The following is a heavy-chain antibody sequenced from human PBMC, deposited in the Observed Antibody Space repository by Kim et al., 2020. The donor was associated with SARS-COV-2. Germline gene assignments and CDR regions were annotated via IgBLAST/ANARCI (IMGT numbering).Heavy chain of an antibody. D-gene: IGHD6-19*01. CDR1: GFTFSSYG. V-gene: IGHV3-30*18. J-gene: IGHJ4*02. Sequence: GGSLRLSCAASGFTFSSYGMHWVRQAPGKGLEWVAVISYDGSNKYYADSVKGRFTISRDNSKNTLYLQMNSLRAEDTAVYYCAKDGSIAVAGTGGAFDYWGQGTLVTVSS. CDR2: ISYDGSNK. CDR3: AKDGSIAVAGTGGAFDY.